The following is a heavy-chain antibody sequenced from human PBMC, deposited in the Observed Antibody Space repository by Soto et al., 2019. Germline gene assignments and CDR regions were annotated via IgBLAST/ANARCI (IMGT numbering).Heavy chain of an antibody. J-gene: IGHJ4*02. Sequence: GGSLRLSCAASGFTFSSYAMSWVRQAPGKGLEWVSAISGSGGSTYYADSVKGRFTISRDNSKNTLYLQMNSLRAEDTAVYYCAKDKQYYYGSGSYYPAYFDYWGQGTLVTVSS. V-gene: IGHV3-23*01. CDR1: GFTFSSYA. CDR2: ISGSGGST. CDR3: AKDKQYYYGSGSYYPAYFDY. D-gene: IGHD3-10*01.